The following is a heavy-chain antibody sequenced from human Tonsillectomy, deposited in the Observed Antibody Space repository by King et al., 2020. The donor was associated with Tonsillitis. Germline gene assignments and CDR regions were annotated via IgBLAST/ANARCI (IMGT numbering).Heavy chain of an antibody. J-gene: IGHJ5*02. V-gene: IGHV3-30-3*01. D-gene: IGHD2-2*01. CDR2: ISYDGTNK. CDR1: GFTFSGYA. CDR3: ARDRACSSTTCYTNWFDP. Sequence: VQLVESGGGVVQPGRSLRLSCAASGFTFSGYAMHWVRQAPGKGLEWVAVISYDGTNKYYADSVKGRFTISRDNSKNTLYLQVISLRAEDTAVYYCARDRACSSTTCYTNWFDPWGQGTLVTVSS.